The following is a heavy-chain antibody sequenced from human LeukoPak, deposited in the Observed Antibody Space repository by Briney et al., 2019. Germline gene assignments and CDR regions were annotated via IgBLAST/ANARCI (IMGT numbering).Heavy chain of an antibody. D-gene: IGHD6-6*01. J-gene: IGHJ4*02. CDR2: ISYDGSNK. V-gene: IGHV3-30*04. CDR3: ARERIAAGDY. Sequence: GGSLRLSCAASGFTFRSYGLHWVRQAPGKGLEWVAVISYDGSNKYYADSVKGRFTISRDNSKNTLYLQMNSLRAEDTAVYYCARERIAAGDYWGQGTLVTVSS. CDR1: GFTFRSYG.